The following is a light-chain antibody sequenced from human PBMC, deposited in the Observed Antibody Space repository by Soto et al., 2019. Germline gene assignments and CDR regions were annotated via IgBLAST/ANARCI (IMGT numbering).Light chain of an antibody. CDR3: QQRSNWAIT. V-gene: IGKV1-39*01. Sequence: DIQVTQSPSSLSASVGDRVTITCRASQSISRYLNWYQQKPGKAPNLLIYVASSLQSEVPSRFSGSGSGTDFTLTISRLEPEDFAVYYCQQRSNWAITFGQGTRLEIK. J-gene: IGKJ5*01. CDR1: QSISRY. CDR2: VAS.